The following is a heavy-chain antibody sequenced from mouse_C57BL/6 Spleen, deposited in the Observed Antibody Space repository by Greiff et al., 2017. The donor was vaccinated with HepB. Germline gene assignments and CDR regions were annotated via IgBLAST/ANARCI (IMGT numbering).Heavy chain of an antibody. V-gene: IGHV1-52*01. D-gene: IGHD2-4*01. CDR2: IDPSDSET. Sequence: QVQLQQPGAELVRPGSSVKLSCKASGYTFTSYWMHWVKQRPIQGLEWIGNIDPSDSETHYNQKFKDKATLTVDKSSSTAYMQLSSLTSEDSAVYYCARPSRITTGYFDYWGQGTTLTVSS. CDR1: GYTFTSYW. J-gene: IGHJ2*01. CDR3: ARPSRITTGYFDY.